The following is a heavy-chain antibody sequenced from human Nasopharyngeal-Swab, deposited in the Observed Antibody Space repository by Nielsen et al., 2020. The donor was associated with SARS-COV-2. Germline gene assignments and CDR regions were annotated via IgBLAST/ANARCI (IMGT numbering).Heavy chain of an antibody. Sequence: SETLSLTCTVSVGSISSYYWSWIRQPPGKGLEWIGYIYYSGSTNYNPSIKSRVTISVDTSKNQFSLKLSSVTAADTAVYYCAGGIAAAGTIYYYYYGMDVWGQGTTVTVSS. CDR3: AGGIAAAGTIYYYYYGMDV. V-gene: IGHV4-59*13. J-gene: IGHJ6*02. CDR2: IYYSGST. CDR1: VGSISSYY. D-gene: IGHD6-13*01.